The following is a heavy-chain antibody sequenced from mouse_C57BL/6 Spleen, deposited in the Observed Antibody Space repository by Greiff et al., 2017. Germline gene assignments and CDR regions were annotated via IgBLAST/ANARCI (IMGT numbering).Heavy chain of an antibody. Sequence: LVESGAELAKPGASVKLSCKASGYTFTSYWMHWVKQRPGQGLEWIGYINPTSGYTKYNQKFKGKATLTTDKSSSPAYMQLSSLTYDVSAVYSCASDYDDEWCAYWGQGTLVTVSA. CDR1: GYTFTSYW. V-gene: IGHV1-7*01. D-gene: IGHD2-4*01. J-gene: IGHJ3*01. CDR3: ASDYDDEWCAY. CDR2: INPTSGYT.